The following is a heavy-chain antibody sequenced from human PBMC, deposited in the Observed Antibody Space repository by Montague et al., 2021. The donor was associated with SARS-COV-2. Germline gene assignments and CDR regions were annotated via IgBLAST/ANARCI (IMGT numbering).Heavy chain of an antibody. CDR2: IYYSGST. J-gene: IGHJ4*02. CDR1: GGSISSSSYY. Sequence: SETLSLICTVSGGSISSSSYYWGWIRQPPGKGLEWIGSIYYSGSTYYNPYLKSRVTISVDTSKNQFSLKLSSVTAADTAVYYCARREDYYGSGSYPNWGQGTLVTVSS. V-gene: IGHV4-39*01. CDR3: ARREDYYGSGSYPN. D-gene: IGHD3-10*01.